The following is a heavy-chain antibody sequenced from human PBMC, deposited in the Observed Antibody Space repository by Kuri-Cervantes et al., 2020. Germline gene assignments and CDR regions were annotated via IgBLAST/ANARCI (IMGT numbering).Heavy chain of an antibody. D-gene: IGHD6-19*01. CDR3: ARDQWRIFDW. CDR1: GFTFSNAW. J-gene: IGHJ4*02. CDR2: IKKDGSDK. V-gene: IGHV3-7*01. Sequence: GESLKISCAASGFTFSNAWMSWARQTPGKGLEWVANIKKDGSDKYYVDSVKGRFTISRDNAENSLYLQMNSLRAEDTAVYYCARDQWRIFDWWGQGILVTVSS.